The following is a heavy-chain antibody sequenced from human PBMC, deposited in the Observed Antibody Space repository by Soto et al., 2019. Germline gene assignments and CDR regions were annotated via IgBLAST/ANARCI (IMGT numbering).Heavy chain of an antibody. CDR2: INSDGSST. CDR3: AREEAGGWFDNYYYYYGMDV. D-gene: IGHD6-19*01. V-gene: IGHV3-74*01. J-gene: IGHJ6*02. CDR1: GFTFSSYW. Sequence: GGSLRLSYAASGFTFSSYWMHWVRQAPGKGLVWVSRINSDGSSTSYADSVKGRFTISRDNAKNTLYLQMNSLRAEDTAVYYCAREEAGGWFDNYYYYYGMDVWGQGTTVTVSS.